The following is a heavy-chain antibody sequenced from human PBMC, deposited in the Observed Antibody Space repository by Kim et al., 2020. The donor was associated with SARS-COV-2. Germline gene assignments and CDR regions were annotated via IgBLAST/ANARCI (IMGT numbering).Heavy chain of an antibody. V-gene: IGHV7-4-1*02. D-gene: IGHD4-17*01. CDR3: ARDDYGDYPDDAFDI. CDR2: INTNTGNP. J-gene: IGHJ3*02. Sequence: ASVKVSCKASGYTFTSYAMNWVRQAPGQGLEWMGWINTNTGNPTYAQGFTGRFVFSLDTSVSTAYLQISSLKAEDTAVYYCARDDYGDYPDDAFDIWGQGTMVTVSS. CDR1: GYTFTSYA.